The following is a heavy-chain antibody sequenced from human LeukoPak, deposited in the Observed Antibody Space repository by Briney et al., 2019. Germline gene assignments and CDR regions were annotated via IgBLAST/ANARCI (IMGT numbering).Heavy chain of an antibody. D-gene: IGHD6-19*01. CDR1: GGSIINHY. J-gene: IGHJ5*02. V-gene: IGHV4-4*07. CDR3: ARGVRYASGWSTPES. Sequence: SETLSLTCTVSGGSIINHYWSWIRQPAGKGLEWIGRIYSSGSANYSPSLKSRVAMSIDTSNNPSSLNSTSVTAADTALYFCARGVRYASGWSTPESWGQGTLVTVSS. CDR2: IYSSGSA.